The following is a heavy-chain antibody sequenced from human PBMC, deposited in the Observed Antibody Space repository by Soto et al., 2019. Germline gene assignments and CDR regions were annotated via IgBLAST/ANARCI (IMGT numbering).Heavy chain of an antibody. J-gene: IGHJ4*02. D-gene: IGHD3-3*01. V-gene: IGHV6-1*01. CDR1: GDSVSSNSAA. CDR2: TYYRSKWYN. Sequence: QTLSLTCAISGDSVSSNSAAWNWIRQSPSRGLEWLGRTYYRSKWYNDYAVSVKSRITINPDTSKNQFSLQLNSVTPEDTAVYYCARDRPEKGYYDFWSGYPPGGYFDYWGQGTLVTVSS. CDR3: ARDRPEKGYYDFWSGYPPGGYFDY.